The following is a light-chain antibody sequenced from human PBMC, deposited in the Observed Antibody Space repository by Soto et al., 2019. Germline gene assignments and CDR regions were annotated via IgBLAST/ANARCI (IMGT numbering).Light chain of an antibody. CDR1: QGISSY. V-gene: IGKV1-9*01. CDR3: QQYNSYSST. CDR2: DVS. J-gene: IGKJ5*01. Sequence: DIQLTQSPSFLSASVGDRVTITCRASQGISSYLAWYQQKPGKAPKLLIYDVSTLESGVPSRFSGSGSGTEYTLTISSLQPDDFATYYCQQYNSYSSTFGQGTRLEIK.